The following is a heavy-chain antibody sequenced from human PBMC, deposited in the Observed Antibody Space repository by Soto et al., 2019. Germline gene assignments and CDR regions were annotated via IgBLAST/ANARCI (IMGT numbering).Heavy chain of an antibody. V-gene: IGHV1-3*01. CDR1: VYTFTSYA. CDR2: INAGNGNT. CDR3: ARLQLERHYYYYGMDV. Sequence: ASVKVSCKASVYTFTSYAMHWVRRAPGQRLEWMGWINAGNGNTKYSQKFRGRVTITRNTSASTAYMELSSLRSEDTAVYYCARLQLERHYYYYGMDVWGQGTTVTVSS. J-gene: IGHJ6*02. D-gene: IGHD1-1*01.